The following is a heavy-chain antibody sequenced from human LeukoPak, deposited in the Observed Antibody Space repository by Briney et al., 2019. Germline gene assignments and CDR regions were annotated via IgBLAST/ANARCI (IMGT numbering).Heavy chain of an antibody. Sequence: PSETLSLTCTVSGYSISSSSYYWGWIRQPPGKGLEWIGSIYYSGSTYYNPSLKSRVTISVDTSKNQFSLKLSSVTAADTAVYYCASIAAAYRYYYYMDVWGKGTTVTVSS. CDR3: ASIAAAYRYYYYMDV. CDR2: IYYSGST. CDR1: GYSISSSSYY. V-gene: IGHV4-39*07. J-gene: IGHJ6*03. D-gene: IGHD6-13*01.